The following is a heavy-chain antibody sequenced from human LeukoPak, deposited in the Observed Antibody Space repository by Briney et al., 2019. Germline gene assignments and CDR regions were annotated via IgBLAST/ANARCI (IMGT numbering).Heavy chain of an antibody. J-gene: IGHJ6*03. D-gene: IGHD6-13*01. Sequence: SETLSLTCTVSGGSISSGSYYWSWIRQPAGKGLEWIGRIYTSGSTNYNPSLKSRVTISVDTSKNQFSLKLSSVTAADTAVYYCARVGSSSSYYYYYYMDVWGKGTTVTVSS. CDR1: GGSISSGSYY. V-gene: IGHV4-61*02. CDR3: ARVGSSSSYYYYYYMDV. CDR2: IYTSGST.